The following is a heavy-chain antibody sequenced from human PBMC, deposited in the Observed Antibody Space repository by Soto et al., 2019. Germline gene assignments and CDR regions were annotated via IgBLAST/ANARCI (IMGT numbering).Heavy chain of an antibody. J-gene: IGHJ6*02. CDR1: GFTFSSYA. Sequence: GGSLRLSCAASGFTFSSYAMSWVRQAPGKGLEWVSAISGSGGSTYYADSVKGRFTISRDNSKNTLYLQMNSLRAEDTAVYYCAKKALSSTRLQYYYSYGMDVWGQETTATVS. D-gene: IGHD2-2*01. CDR3: AKKALSSTRLQYYYSYGMDV. V-gene: IGHV3-23*01. CDR2: ISGSGGST.